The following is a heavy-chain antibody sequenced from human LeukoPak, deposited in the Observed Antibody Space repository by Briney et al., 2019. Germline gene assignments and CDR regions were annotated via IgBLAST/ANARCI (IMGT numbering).Heavy chain of an antibody. CDR3: ARLGSYHDF. Sequence: KSSETLSLTCTVSGASISNYYWSWIRQTPEKGLEWMGHIHTSGASSYYPSLESPLTLSIDTSRNHLSLKLTSVTAADTAVYFCARLGSYHDFWGQGALVTVSS. J-gene: IGHJ4*02. CDR1: GASISNYY. V-gene: IGHV4-4*09. D-gene: IGHD1-26*01. CDR2: IHTSGAS.